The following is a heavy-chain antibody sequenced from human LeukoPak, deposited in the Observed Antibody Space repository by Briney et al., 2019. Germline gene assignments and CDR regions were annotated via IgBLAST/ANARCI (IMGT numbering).Heavy chain of an antibody. J-gene: IGHJ4*02. CDR2: INCNGGST. CDR1: GFTFGNYA. D-gene: IGHD6-19*01. CDR3: AKMYYSGWYTYIDH. Sequence: GGSLRLSCTASGFTFGNYAMSGVRQVPGKGLEWVSTINCNGGSTVYVDSVKGRFTISRDSANNSPHLQMSSIRAEDTALYYCAKMYYSGWYTYIDHWGQGTLVTVSS. V-gene: IGHV3-20*04.